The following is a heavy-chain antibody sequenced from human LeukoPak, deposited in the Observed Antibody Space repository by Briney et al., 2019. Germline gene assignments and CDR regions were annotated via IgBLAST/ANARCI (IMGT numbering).Heavy chain of an antibody. CDR2: MKPDNGNT. Sequence: VASVKVSCKASGYTFRNYDIVWVRQATGQGLEWMGWMKPDNGNTGYIEMFQGRLTLTRDTSINTAYLELRNLRSEDTAVYYCARGNNWYDYWGQGTLVTVSS. V-gene: IGHV1-8*03. CDR1: GYTFRNYD. J-gene: IGHJ5*01. CDR3: ARGNNWYDY.